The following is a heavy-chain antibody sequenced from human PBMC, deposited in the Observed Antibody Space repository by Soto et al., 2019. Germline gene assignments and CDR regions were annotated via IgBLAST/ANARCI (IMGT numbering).Heavy chain of an antibody. CDR3: ARGSTDSYPGSRIFDF. Sequence: EVQLLESGGDLKQPGGSLRLSCVASGLTFGSRAMSWVRQAPGEGLQWVSTITDTGGDAKYEDSVRGRFVISRDNSKKTLYLQMTSLTAEDSAMYFCARGSTDSYPGSRIFDFWGRGTLVTVSS. CDR2: ITDTGGDA. CDR1: GLTFGSRA. V-gene: IGHV3-23*01. J-gene: IGHJ4*02. D-gene: IGHD3-10*01.